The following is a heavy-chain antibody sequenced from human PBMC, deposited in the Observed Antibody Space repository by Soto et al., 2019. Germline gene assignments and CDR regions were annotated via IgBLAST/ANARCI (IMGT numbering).Heavy chain of an antibody. Sequence: GGSLRLSCAASGFTFSDYYMSWIRQAPGKGLEWVSYISSSGSTIYYADSVKGRFTISRDNAKNSLYLQMNSLRAEDTAVYYCARTYGSGSYYMGRAYYMDVWGKGTTVTVSS. D-gene: IGHD3-10*01. J-gene: IGHJ6*03. V-gene: IGHV3-11*01. CDR3: ARTYGSGSYYMGRAYYMDV. CDR2: ISSSGSTI. CDR1: GFTFSDYY.